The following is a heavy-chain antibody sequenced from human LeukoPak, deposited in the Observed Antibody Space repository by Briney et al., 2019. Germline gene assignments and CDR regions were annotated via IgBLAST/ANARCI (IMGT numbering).Heavy chain of an antibody. CDR2: INPNSGGT. Sequence: ASVKVSCKASGYTFTGYYMHWVRQAPGQGLEWMGWINPNSGGTNYAQKFQGRVTMTRDTSISTAYMELSRLGSDDTAVYYCARDRPPYYYDSSGYYDDAFDIWGQGTMVTVSS. J-gene: IGHJ3*02. V-gene: IGHV1-2*02. CDR1: GYTFTGYY. CDR3: ARDRPPYYYDSSGYYDDAFDI. D-gene: IGHD3-22*01.